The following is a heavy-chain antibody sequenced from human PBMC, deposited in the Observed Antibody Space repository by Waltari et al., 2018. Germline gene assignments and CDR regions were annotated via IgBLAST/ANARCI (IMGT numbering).Heavy chain of an antibody. CDR3: AKDISPQTYDLGAFDI. CDR2: ISWNSGSI. J-gene: IGHJ3*02. V-gene: IGHV3-9*01. CDR1: GFTFDDYA. Sequence: EVQLVESGGGLVQPGRSLRLSCAASGFTFDDYAMHWVRQAPGKGLGWVSGISWNSGSIGYADSVKGRFTISRNKVKNSLYLQMNSLRTDDTAFYYCAKDISPQTYDLGAFDIWGHGTMVS. D-gene: IGHD3-16*01.